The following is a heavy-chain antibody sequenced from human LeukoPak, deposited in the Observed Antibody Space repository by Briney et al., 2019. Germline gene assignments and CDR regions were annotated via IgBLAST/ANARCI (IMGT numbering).Heavy chain of an antibody. CDR1: GFTFSSYA. Sequence: GGSLRLSCAASGFTFSSYAMHWVRQAPGKGLEWVAVISYAGRNKYYADSVKGRFTISRDNSKNTLYLQMNSLRAEDTAVYYCAKSRGGSFNYWGQGTLVTVSS. D-gene: IGHD1-26*01. J-gene: IGHJ4*02. CDR3: AKSRGGSFNY. V-gene: IGHV3-30-3*02. CDR2: ISYAGRNK.